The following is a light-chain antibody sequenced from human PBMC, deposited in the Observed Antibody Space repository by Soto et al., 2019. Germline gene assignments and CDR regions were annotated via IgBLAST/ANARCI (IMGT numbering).Light chain of an antibody. J-gene: IGKJ1*01. CDR2: DVS. CDR1: QNINAW. V-gene: IGKV1-5*01. Sequence: DIQMTQAPSTLSASVGDSVTISRRASQNINAWLAWYQQKPGKAPKLLIYDVSTLDSGVPSRFSGSASGTEFTLTISSLQPDDFATYYCQQYNDYPWTFGQGTKVDI. CDR3: QQYNDYPWT.